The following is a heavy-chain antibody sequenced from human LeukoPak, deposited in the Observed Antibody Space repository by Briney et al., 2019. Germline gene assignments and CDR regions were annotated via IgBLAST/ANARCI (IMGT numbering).Heavy chain of an antibody. Sequence: GGSLRLSCAAPGFTFSNYNMDWVRQAPGKGLEWVGRTRNKANSYTTEYAASVKGRFTISRDDSKNSLYLQMNSLKTEDTAVYYCARRGSEGYYGMDVRGQGTTVTVSS. CDR2: TRNKANSYTT. J-gene: IGHJ6*02. V-gene: IGHV3-72*01. D-gene: IGHD3-16*01. CDR1: GFTFSNYN. CDR3: ARRGSEGYYGMDV.